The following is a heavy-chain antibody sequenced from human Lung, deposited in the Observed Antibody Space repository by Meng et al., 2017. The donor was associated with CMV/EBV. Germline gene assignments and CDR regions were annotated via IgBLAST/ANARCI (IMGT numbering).Heavy chain of an antibody. Sequence: ESLKISCVTSGLYFSNYGMNWVRQAPGKGLEWVSHINSRSNNIGYADSVKGLFTISRDIPGNSLYLQMNSMRVEDTGVYYCSTDPDYDYDGDYWGQGTLVTGAS. CDR3: STDPDYDYDGDY. CDR1: GLYFSNYG. CDR2: INSRSNNI. D-gene: IGHD4-17*01. V-gene: IGHV3-48*04. J-gene: IGHJ4*02.